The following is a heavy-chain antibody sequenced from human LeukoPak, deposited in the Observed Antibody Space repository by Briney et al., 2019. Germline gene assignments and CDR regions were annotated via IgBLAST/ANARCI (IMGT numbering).Heavy chain of an antibody. CDR1: GYTFTGYY. Sequence: RASVKVSCKASGYTFTGYYMHWVRQAPGQGLEWMGGIIPIFDTANYAQKFQGRVTITADKSTSTAYMELSSLRSEDTAVYYCARGIAARRDAFDIWGQGTMVTVSS. J-gene: IGHJ3*02. D-gene: IGHD6-6*01. V-gene: IGHV1-69*06. CDR2: IIPIFDTA. CDR3: ARGIAARRDAFDI.